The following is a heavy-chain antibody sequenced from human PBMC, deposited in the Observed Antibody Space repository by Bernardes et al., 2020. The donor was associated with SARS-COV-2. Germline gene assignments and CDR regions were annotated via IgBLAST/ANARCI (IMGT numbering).Heavy chain of an antibody. CDR2: ISGYKGST. CDR3: VRDKENYAMDV. V-gene: IGHV1-18*01. J-gene: IGHJ6*02. D-gene: IGHD3-16*01. Sequence: AQVKVSCKTSGYSFTSDGISWVRQAPGQGLEWMGWISGYKGSTKYAQTVQGRVTMTRDTSTSTAYMELRSLTYDDTAVYYCVRDKENYAMDVWGQGTTVIVTS. CDR1: GYSFTSDG.